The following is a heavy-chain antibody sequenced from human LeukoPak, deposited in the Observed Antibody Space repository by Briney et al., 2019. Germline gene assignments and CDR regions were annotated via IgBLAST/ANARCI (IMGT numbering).Heavy chain of an antibody. CDR3: PRRLIPLGYSYGYRSYFDY. CDR1: GGSFSGYY. V-gene: IGHV4-34*01. D-gene: IGHD5-18*01. Sequence: PSETLSLTCAVYGGSFSGYYWSWIRQPPGKGLEWIGEINHSGSTNYNPSLQRLVTISAAPSKHPFSLTLSSVTPAHTAVYSCPRRLIPLGYSYGYRSYFDYWGQGTLLTVSS. J-gene: IGHJ4*02. CDR2: INHSGST.